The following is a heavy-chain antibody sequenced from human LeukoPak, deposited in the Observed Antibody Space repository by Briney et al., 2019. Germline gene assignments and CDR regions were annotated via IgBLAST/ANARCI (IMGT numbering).Heavy chain of an antibody. Sequence: GGSLRLSCAASGFTLSSYEMNWVRQAPGKGLEWVTFIRFDGSNEYYADSVKGRFTISRDNAKTSLYLQMNSLRAEDTAVYYCARDLSGVTGYTYGRGIDYWGQGTLVTVSS. CDR1: GFTLSSYE. V-gene: IGHV3-30*02. CDR2: IRFDGSNE. J-gene: IGHJ4*02. CDR3: ARDLSGVTGYTYGRGIDY. D-gene: IGHD5-18*01.